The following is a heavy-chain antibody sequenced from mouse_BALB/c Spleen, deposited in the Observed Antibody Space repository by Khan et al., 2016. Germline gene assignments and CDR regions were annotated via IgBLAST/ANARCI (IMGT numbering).Heavy chain of an antibody. V-gene: IGHV1S136*01. D-gene: IGHD1-1*01. CDR3: ARKDYYVSSFYWYFDV. CDR1: GYTFTSYV. J-gene: IGHJ1*01. Sequence: VRLQQSGPELVKPGASVKMSCKASGYTFTSYVMHWVKQRPGQGLEWIGFLNPYNDGTKYNEKFKGKATLTSDKSSSTASMELSSLTSEASAVYSCARKDYYVSSFYWYFDVWGAGTTVTVSS. CDR2: LNPYNDGT.